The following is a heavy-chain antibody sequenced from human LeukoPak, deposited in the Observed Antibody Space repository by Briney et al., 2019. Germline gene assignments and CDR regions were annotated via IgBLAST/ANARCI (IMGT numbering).Heavy chain of an antibody. CDR2: ISYDGSNK. CDR3: ARERNLMSRAFDI. Sequence: GGSLRLSCAASGFTFSSYAMHWVRQAPGKGLEWGAVISYDGSNKYYADSVKGRFTISRDNSKNTLYLHMNSLRAEDTAVYYCARERNLMSRAFDIWGQGTMVTVSS. D-gene: IGHD5/OR15-5a*01. J-gene: IGHJ3*02. CDR1: GFTFSSYA. V-gene: IGHV3-30-3*01.